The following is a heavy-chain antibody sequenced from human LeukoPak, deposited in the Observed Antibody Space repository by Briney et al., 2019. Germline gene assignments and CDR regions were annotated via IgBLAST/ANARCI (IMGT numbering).Heavy chain of an antibody. J-gene: IGHJ4*02. CDR1: GFTFSCSA. Sequence: GGSLRLSCAASGFTFSCSALHWVRQASGKGLEWVGRIRSTANGYATAYAASVKGRFTISRDDSKNTAYLQMDSLKTEDTAVYYCTGNYYGSGSYADFDYWGQGTLVTVSS. V-gene: IGHV3-73*01. CDR2: IRSTANGYAT. D-gene: IGHD3-10*01. CDR3: TGNYYGSGSYADFDY.